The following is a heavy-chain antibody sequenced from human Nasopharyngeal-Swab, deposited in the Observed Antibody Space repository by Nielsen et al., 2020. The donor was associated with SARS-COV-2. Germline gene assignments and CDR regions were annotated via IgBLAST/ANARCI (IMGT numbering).Heavy chain of an antibody. CDR1: GYSFTSYW. V-gene: IGHV5-51*01. CDR2: IYPSDSET. Sequence: GSSLKLSWECSGYSFTSYWIAWVRQMPGKGLEWMGLIYPSDSETRYSPSFEGQVTISADKSISTAYLQWSSLKASDTAMYYCARGWYSGPDYWGQGTRVTVSS. CDR3: ARGWYSGPDY. D-gene: IGHD6-19*01. J-gene: IGHJ4*02.